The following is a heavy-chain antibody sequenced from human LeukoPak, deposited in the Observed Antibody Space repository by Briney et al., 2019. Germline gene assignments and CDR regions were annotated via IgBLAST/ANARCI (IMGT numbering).Heavy chain of an antibody. D-gene: IGHD3-22*01. Sequence: ASVKVSCKASGYTFTGYYMHWVRQAPGQGLEWMGWINPNSGGTNYAQKFQGSVTMTRDTSISTAYMELSRLRSDDTAVYYCARGEGYYDSSVYYWGQGTLVTVSS. J-gene: IGHJ4*02. CDR2: INPNSGGT. V-gene: IGHV1-2*02. CDR3: ARGEGYYDSSVYY. CDR1: GYTFTGYY.